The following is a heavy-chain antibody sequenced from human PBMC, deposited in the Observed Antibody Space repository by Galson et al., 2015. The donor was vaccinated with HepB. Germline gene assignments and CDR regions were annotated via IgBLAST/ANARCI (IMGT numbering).Heavy chain of an antibody. CDR1: GGTFSSYA. CDR3: AREQYYDFWSGYRYYYYYGMDV. J-gene: IGHJ6*02. D-gene: IGHD3-3*01. V-gene: IGHV1-69*13. Sequence: SVKVSCKASGGTFSSYAISWVRQAPGQGLEWMGGIIPIFGTANYAQKFQGRVTITADESTSTAYMELSSLRSEDTAVYYCAREQYYDFWSGYRYYYYYGMDVWGQGTTVTVSS. CDR2: IIPIFGTA.